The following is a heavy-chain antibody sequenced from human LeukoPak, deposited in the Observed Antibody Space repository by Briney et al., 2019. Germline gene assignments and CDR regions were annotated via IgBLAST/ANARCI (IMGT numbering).Heavy chain of an antibody. J-gene: IGHJ4*02. CDR2: INHSGST. CDR3: AREYGRWLQSGTYYFDY. Sequence: SETLSLTCAVYGGSFSGYYWSGIRQPPGEGLEWIGEINHSGSTSYNPSLKSRVTISVDTSKSQFSLKLNSVTAADTAVYYCAREYGRWLQSGTYYFDYWGQETLVTVSS. V-gene: IGHV4-34*01. CDR1: GGSFSGYY. D-gene: IGHD5-24*01.